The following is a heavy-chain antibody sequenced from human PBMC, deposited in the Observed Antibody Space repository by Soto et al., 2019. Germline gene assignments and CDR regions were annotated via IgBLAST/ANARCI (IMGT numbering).Heavy chain of an antibody. Sequence: PSETLSLTCGVSGGSISNNYWSWIRQSPGKGLEWIGYMYDSGRSNYNPSLQGRVTISGDTSKNQFSLKLTSVTPADTAVYYCARTHGSGSWWFDPWGQGTLVTVS. J-gene: IGHJ5*02. CDR2: MYDSGRS. CDR1: GGSISNNY. D-gene: IGHD3-10*01. V-gene: IGHV4-59*01. CDR3: ARTHGSGSWWFDP.